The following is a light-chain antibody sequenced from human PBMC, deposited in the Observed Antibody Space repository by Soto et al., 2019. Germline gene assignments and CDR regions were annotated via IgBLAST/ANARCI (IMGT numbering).Light chain of an antibody. CDR2: YVN. V-gene: IGLV2-14*01. CDR1: SSDIGGYDY. J-gene: IGLJ2*01. Sequence: QSALTQPASVSGSPGQSITLSCTGTSSDIGGYDYVSWYQRHPGQAPKLIIYYVNNRPSGVYNRFSGSKSGNTASLTISGRQAEDEAEYYCTSYASGSSHVVFVGGTKLTVL. CDR3: TSYASGSSHVV.